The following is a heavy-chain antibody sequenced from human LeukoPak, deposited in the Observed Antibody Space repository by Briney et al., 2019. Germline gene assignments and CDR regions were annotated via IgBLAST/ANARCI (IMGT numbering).Heavy chain of an antibody. D-gene: IGHD6-19*01. CDR3: ARDFGTTGWHTFDY. Sequence: SQTLSPTCVVSGDSVSSKNGAWNWIRQSPSRCLEWLGRTYYRSKWYNDYAESMEGRMTISQDTSKNQYSLHLNSVTPDDTAAYYCARDFGTTGWHTFDYWGQGTLVTVSS. CDR1: GDSVSSKNGA. CDR2: TYYRSKWYN. V-gene: IGHV6-1*01. J-gene: IGHJ4*02.